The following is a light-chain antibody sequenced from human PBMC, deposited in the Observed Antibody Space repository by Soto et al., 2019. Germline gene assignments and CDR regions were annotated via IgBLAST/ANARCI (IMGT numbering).Light chain of an antibody. Sequence: EIVLTQSPATLSLSPGEGATLSCGSSRSVSSNYLAWYQQKPGLAPRLLIYDASNRATGIPDRFSGSGSGTDFTLTISRLEPEDFATYYCQQYNSYSQTFGQGTKVDIK. V-gene: IGKV3D-20*01. CDR3: QQYNSYSQT. J-gene: IGKJ1*01. CDR2: DAS. CDR1: RSVSSNY.